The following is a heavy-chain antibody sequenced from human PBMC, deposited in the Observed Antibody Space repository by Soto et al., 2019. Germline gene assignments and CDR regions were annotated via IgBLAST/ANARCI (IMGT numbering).Heavy chain of an antibody. Sequence: SVTLSLTCTVAGGSIGSSSYYWGWIRQPPGKGLEWIGTTAYSGSTYHNPSLGSRVTISVDSSKTHFSLKLSSVTAADTAMYYCARNRHPLRYSNPCYFDYWGPGSLVT. V-gene: IGHV4-39*02. CDR1: GGSIGSSSYY. D-gene: IGHD3-16*02. CDR3: ARNRHPLRYSNPCYFDY. J-gene: IGHJ4*02. CDR2: TAYSGST.